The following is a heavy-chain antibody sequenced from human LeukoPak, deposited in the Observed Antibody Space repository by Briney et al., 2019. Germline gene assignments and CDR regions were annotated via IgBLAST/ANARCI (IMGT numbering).Heavy chain of an antibody. CDR2: ISSSGSTI. D-gene: IGHD3-22*01. CDR3: ASSGYYDSTNWFDP. Sequence: GGSLRLSCAASGFPFSDYYMSWIRQAPGKGLEWVSYISSSGSTIYYADSVKGRFTISRDNAKNSLYLQMNSLRAEDTAVYYCASSGYYDSTNWFDPWGQGTLVTVSS. J-gene: IGHJ5*02. V-gene: IGHV3-11*01. CDR1: GFPFSDYY.